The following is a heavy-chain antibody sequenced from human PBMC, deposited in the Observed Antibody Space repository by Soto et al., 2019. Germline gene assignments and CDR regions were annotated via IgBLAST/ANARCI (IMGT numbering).Heavy chain of an antibody. J-gene: IGHJ3*01. Sequence: QVQLQESGPGLVKPSETLSLTCTVSGGSISGYYWSWIRQPAGKRLEWIGRIYASGNTNKNPSPQSRVTMSVETSKIQFSLRLNFVTAADTAVYYCARVGRTRATVTTDAFDVWGKGTKVTVSS. CDR3: ARVGRTRATVTTDAFDV. V-gene: IGHV4-4*07. D-gene: IGHD4-17*01. CDR1: GGSISGYY. CDR2: IYASGNT.